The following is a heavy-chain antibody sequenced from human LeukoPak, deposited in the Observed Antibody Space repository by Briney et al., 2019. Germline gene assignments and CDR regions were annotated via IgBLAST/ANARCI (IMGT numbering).Heavy chain of an antibody. CDR1: GYTFTSYG. Sequence: GASVKVSCKASGYTFTSYGISWVRQAPGQGLEWMGWISAYNGNTNYAQKLQGRVTMTTDTSTSTAYMELRSLRSDDTAVYYCARVTVRKYFDWLLPYYFDYWGQGTLVTVSS. J-gene: IGHJ4*02. CDR3: ARVTVRKYFDWLLPYYFDY. D-gene: IGHD3-9*01. CDR2: ISAYNGNT. V-gene: IGHV1-18*01.